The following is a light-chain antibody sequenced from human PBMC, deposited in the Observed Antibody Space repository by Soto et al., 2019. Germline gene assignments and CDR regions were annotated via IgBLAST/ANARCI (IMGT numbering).Light chain of an antibody. Sequence: QSVLTQSSSASASLGSSVKLTCTLSSGHSSYIIAWHQQQPGKAPRYLMKLEGSGSYNKGSGVPDRFSGSSSGADRYLTISNLPFEDEADYYCEPCDRNTQHWVFGGGTQLTVL. CDR2: LEGSGSY. CDR3: EPCDRNTQHWV. CDR1: SGHSSYI. J-gene: IGLJ3*02. V-gene: IGLV4-60*02.